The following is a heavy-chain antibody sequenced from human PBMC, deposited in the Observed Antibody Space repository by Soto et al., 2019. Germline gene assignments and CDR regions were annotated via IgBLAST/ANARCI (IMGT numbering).Heavy chain of an antibody. Sequence: QVQLVQSGAEVRKPGASVKVSCKASGYTFTSYAISWVRQAPGQGLEWMGWISAYNGNTNYAQKLQGRVTMTTDTSTSTADMELRSLRSDDTAVYYWERGLAAGTCDYWGQGTLVTVSS. J-gene: IGHJ4*02. D-gene: IGHD6-19*01. CDR1: GYTFTSYA. CDR2: ISAYNGNT. V-gene: IGHV1-18*01. CDR3: ERGLAAGTCDY.